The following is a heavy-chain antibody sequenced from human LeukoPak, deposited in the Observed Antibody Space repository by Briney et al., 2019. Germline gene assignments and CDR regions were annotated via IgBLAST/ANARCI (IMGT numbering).Heavy chain of an antibody. CDR1: GGSISSSSYY. D-gene: IGHD5-24*01. Sequence: PSETLSLTCTVSGGSISSSSYYWGWIRQPPGKGLEWIGSIYYSGSTYYNPSLKSRVTISVDTSKNQFSLKLSSVTAADTAVYYCATLEMATTYFDYWGQGTLVTVSS. J-gene: IGHJ4*02. CDR3: ATLEMATTYFDY. CDR2: IYYSGST. V-gene: IGHV4-39*07.